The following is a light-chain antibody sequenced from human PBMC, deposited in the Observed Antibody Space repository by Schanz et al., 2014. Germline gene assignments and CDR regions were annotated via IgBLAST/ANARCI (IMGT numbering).Light chain of an antibody. CDR2: GIN. J-gene: IGLJ3*02. Sequence: QSALTQPPSASGSPGQSVTISCTGTSSDVGGYNYVSWYQQHPGKAPKLMIYGINKRPSGVPDRFSGSKSGNTASLTVSGLLAEDEADYYCSSYTGSTSFWVFGGGTKLTVL. CDR3: SSYTGSTSFWV. V-gene: IGLV2-8*01. CDR1: SSDVGGYNY.